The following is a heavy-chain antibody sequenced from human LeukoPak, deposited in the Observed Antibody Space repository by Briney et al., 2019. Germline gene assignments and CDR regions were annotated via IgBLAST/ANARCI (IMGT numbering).Heavy chain of an antibody. CDR1: GGSFSGYY. J-gene: IGHJ5*02. D-gene: IGHD6-13*01. CDR2: IYHSGRT. Sequence: RPSETLSLTCAVYGGSFSGYYWSWIRQPPGKGLEWIGSIYHSGRTYYNPSLKSRVTISVDTSKNQFSLKLSSVTAADTAVYYCAREGDSSSVGWFDPWGQGTLVTVSS. V-gene: IGHV4-34*01. CDR3: AREGDSSSVGWFDP.